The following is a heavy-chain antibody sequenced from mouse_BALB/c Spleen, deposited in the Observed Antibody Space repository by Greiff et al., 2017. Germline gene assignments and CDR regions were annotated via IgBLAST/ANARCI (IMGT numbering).Heavy chain of an antibody. CDR3: ASGYGGNYYAMDY. V-gene: IGHV1-66*01. CDR1: GFTFSSIY. J-gene: IGHJ4*01. D-gene: IGHD2-2*01. CDR2: FYAGTGGT. Sequence: QVQLKESGAELVKPGASVKLSCKTSGFTFSSIYIRWLKQKPGQSLEWIAWFYAGTGGTSYNQKFTGKAQLTVDTSSSTAYMQFSSLTTEDSAIYYCASGYGGNYYAMDYWGQGTSVTVAS.